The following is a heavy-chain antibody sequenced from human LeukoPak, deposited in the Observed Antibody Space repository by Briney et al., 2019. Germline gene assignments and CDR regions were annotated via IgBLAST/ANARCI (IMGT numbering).Heavy chain of an antibody. CDR3: SGHSSGWYAD. D-gene: IGHD6-19*01. J-gene: IGHJ4*02. CDR2: ISSTGTYT. V-gene: IGHV3-64D*09. Sequence: PGGSLRLSCSASGLTFSSYAMHWVRQARGKGLEYVSAISSTGTYTYYADSVRGRFTISRDNSKNTLYLQMSSLRADDTAVYYCSGHSSGWYADWGQGTLVTVSS. CDR1: GLTFSSYA.